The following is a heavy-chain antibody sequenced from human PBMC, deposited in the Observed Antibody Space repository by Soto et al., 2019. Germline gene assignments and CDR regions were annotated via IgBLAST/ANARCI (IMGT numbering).Heavy chain of an antibody. J-gene: IGHJ3*02. CDR3: ARDLGSAAFEI. CDR1: GGSIISYY. D-gene: IGHD1-26*01. CDR2: IYYSGST. V-gene: IGHV4-59*01. Sequence: SETLSLTCTVSGGSIISYYWSWIRQPPGKGLEYIGYIYYSGSTNYNPSLKSRVTISVDTSKNQFSLKLSSVTAADTAVYYCARDLGSAAFEIWGQGTMVSVSS.